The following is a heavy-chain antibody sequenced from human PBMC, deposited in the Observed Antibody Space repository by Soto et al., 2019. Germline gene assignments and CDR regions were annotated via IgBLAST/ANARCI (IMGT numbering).Heavy chain of an antibody. Sequence: QVQLQESGPGLVKPSQTLSLTCTVSGGSISSGGYYWSWIRQHPGKGLEWIGYIYYSGSTYYNPSLKSRVTISVDTSKNQFSLKLSSVTAADTAVYYCARGEGGYCSSTSCYVDAFDIWGQGTMVTVSS. CDR3: ARGEGGYCSSTSCYVDAFDI. J-gene: IGHJ3*02. D-gene: IGHD2-2*03. CDR1: GGSISSGGYY. CDR2: IYYSGST. V-gene: IGHV4-31*03.